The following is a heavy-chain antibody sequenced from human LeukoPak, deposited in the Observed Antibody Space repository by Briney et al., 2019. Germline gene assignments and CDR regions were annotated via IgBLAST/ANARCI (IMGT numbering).Heavy chain of an antibody. CDR3: ARSGYSYGKGAFDI. Sequence: GGSLRLSCAASGFTFSSYWMSWVRQAPGKGLEWVANIKQDGSEKYYVDSVKGRFTISRDNAKNSLYLQMNSLRAEDTAVYYCARSGYSYGKGAFDIWGQGTMVTVSS. D-gene: IGHD5-18*01. J-gene: IGHJ3*02. CDR2: IKQDGSEK. CDR1: GFTFSSYW. V-gene: IGHV3-7*01.